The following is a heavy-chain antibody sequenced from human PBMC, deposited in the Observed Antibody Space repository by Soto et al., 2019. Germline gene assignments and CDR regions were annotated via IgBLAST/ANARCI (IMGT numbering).Heavy chain of an antibody. CDR3: ARGRGYSRWFDH. J-gene: IGHJ5*02. CDR1: GGSFGGYY. D-gene: IGHD4-4*01. Sequence: SETLSLTCAVYGGSFGGYYWSWVRQPPGKGLEWIGEINHSGSTNYNPSLKSRVTISVDTSKNQFSLKLSSVTTADTAVYYCARGRGYSRWFDHWGQGTLVTVSS. CDR2: INHSGST. V-gene: IGHV4-34*01.